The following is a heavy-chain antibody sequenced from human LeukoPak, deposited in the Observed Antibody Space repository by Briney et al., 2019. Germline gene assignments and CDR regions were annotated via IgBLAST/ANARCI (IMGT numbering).Heavy chain of an antibody. V-gene: IGHV4-59*01. Sequence: SETLSLTCTVSGGSISSYYWSWIRQPPGKGLEWIGYIYYSGSTNYNPSLKSRVTISVDTSKNQFSLKLSSVTAADTAVYYCARGALTEAYDYWGQGTLVTVSS. CDR1: GGSISSYY. D-gene: IGHD3-16*01. J-gene: IGHJ4*02. CDR2: IYYSGST. CDR3: ARGALTEAYDY.